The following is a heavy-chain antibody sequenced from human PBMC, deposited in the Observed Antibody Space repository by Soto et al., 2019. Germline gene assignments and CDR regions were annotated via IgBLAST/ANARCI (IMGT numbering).Heavy chain of an antibody. J-gene: IGHJ6*02. Sequence: QVQLQESGPGLVKPSQTLSLTCTVSGGSISSGGYYWSWIRQHPGKGLEWIGKIYYSGRTSYNPSLKGGLNISVDTSKNQFSLKLSSVTAADTAVYYGAREGNDGMDVWGQGTTVTVSS. CDR1: GGSISSGGYY. V-gene: IGHV4-31*03. CDR3: AREGNDGMDV. CDR2: IYYSGRT.